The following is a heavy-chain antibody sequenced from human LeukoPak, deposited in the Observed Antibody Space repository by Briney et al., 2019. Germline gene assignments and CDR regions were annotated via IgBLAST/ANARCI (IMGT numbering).Heavy chain of an antibody. CDR1: GYTFTGYY. V-gene: IGHV1-2*02. J-gene: IGHJ4*02. Sequence: GASVKVSCKASGYTFTGYYMHWVRQAPGQGLEWMGWINPNSGGTNYAQKFQGRVTMTRDTSISTAYMELSRLRSDDTAVYYCARDSSGSYPTPWFGYWGQGTLVTVSP. CDR3: ARDSSGSYPTPWFGY. D-gene: IGHD1-26*01. CDR2: INPNSGGT.